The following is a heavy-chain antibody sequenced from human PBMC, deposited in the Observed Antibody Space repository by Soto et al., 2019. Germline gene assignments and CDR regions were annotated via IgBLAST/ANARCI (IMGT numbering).Heavy chain of an antibody. CDR2: IIPILGIA. CDR1: GGTFSSYT. V-gene: IGHV1-69*02. D-gene: IGHD3-16*01. CDR3: ASRSTRGIGYYYNYNMAV. J-gene: IGHJ6*03. Sequence: GASVKVSCKASGGTFSSYTISWVRQAPGQGLEWMGRIIPILGIANYAQKFQGRVTITADKSTSTAYMELSSLRSEDTAVYYCASRSTRGIGYYYNYNMAVGAKGTTATVPS.